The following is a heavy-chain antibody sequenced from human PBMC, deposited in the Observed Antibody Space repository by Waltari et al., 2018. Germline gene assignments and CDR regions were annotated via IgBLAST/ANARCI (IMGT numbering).Heavy chain of an antibody. D-gene: IGHD3-10*01. V-gene: IGHV2-26*01. J-gene: IGHJ1*01. CDR1: GFSLSNARMG. CDR3: ARIRYGSGSYGYFQH. Sequence: QVTLKESGPVLVKPTETLTLTCTVSGFSLSNARMGVSWILQPPGKALEWLAHIFSNDEKSYSTSLKSRLTISKDTSKSQVVLTMTNMDPVDTATYYCARIRYGSGSYGYFQHWGQGTLVTVSS. CDR2: IFSNDEK.